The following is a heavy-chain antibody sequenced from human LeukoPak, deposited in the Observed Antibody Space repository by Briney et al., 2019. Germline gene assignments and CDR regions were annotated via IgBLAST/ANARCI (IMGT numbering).Heavy chain of an antibody. D-gene: IGHD3-10*01. CDR1: GFTFSNFA. CDR3: ARDNYYGSGRYTAY. Sequence: GGSLRLSCVASGFTFSNFAMSWVRQAPGKGLEWVSSISGSGGSTCYADSVKGRFPISRDNSKNTLYLQMNHLGADDTAVYYCARDNYYGSGRYTAYWGQGTLVTVSS. V-gene: IGHV3-23*01. CDR2: ISGSGGST. J-gene: IGHJ4*02.